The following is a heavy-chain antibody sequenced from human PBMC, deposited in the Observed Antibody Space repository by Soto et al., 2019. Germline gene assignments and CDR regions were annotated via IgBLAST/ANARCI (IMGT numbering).Heavy chain of an antibody. CDR2: IYYSGST. V-gene: IGHV4-59*01. CDR1: GGSISSYY. D-gene: IGHD3-22*01. J-gene: IGHJ3*02. Sequence: PSETLSLTCTVSGGSISSYYWSWIRQPPGKGLEWIGYIYYSGSTNYNPSLKSRVTISVDTSKNQFSLELSSVTAADTAVYYCARGEYYYDSSGYYYAFDIWGQGTMVT. CDR3: ARGEYYYDSSGYYYAFDI.